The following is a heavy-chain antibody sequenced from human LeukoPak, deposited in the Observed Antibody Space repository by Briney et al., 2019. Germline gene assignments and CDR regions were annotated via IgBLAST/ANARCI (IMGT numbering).Heavy chain of an antibody. V-gene: IGHV4-39*01. J-gene: IGHJ4*02. CDR2: IYYSGST. Sequence: SETLSLTCTVSGGSISSRSNYWGWIRQPPGKGLEWIGSIYYSGSTYYNPSLKSRVTISVDKSKNQFSLKLSSVTAADTAVYYCARHGDYYFWSGPDYWGQGTLVTVSS. CDR3: ARHGDYYFWSGPDY. D-gene: IGHD3-3*01. CDR1: GGSISSRSNY.